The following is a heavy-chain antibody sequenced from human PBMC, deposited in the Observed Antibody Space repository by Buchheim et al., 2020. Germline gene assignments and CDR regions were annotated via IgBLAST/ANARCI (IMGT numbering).Heavy chain of an antibody. CDR1: GYSFTSYW. D-gene: IGHD6-6*01. V-gene: IGHV5-10-1*01. CDR2: IEPSDSYN. J-gene: IGHJ4*01. Sequence: EVQLVQSGAEVKKPGESLRISCKGSGYSFTSYWISWVRQMPGKGLEWMGRIEPSDSYNKYSPSFQGHVTISPCKSIRPTYPQWSSLEASDTAMYYCARGESSSFWGQGTL. CDR3: ARGESSSF.